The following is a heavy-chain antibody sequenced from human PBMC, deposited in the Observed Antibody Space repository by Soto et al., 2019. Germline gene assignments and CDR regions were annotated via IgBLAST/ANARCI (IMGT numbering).Heavy chain of an antibody. CDR2: INAGNGNT. D-gene: IGHD6-13*01. V-gene: IGHV1-3*01. CDR3: ARASSWYARYYYYMDV. Sequence: ASVKVSCKASGYTFTSYAMHWVRQAPGQRLEWMGWINAGNGNTKYSQKFQGRVTITRDTSASTAYMELSSLRSEDTAVYYCARASSWYARYYYYMDVWGKGTTVTVS. CDR1: GYTFTSYA. J-gene: IGHJ6*03.